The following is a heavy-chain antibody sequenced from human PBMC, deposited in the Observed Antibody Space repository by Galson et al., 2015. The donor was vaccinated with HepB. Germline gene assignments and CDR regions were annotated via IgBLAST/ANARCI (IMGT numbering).Heavy chain of an antibody. D-gene: IGHD4-17*01. CDR2: ISGSGDST. V-gene: IGHV3-23*01. CDR1: GFTFSSYA. Sequence: SLRLSCAASGFTFSSYAMSWVRQAPGKGLEWVSAISGSGDSTYYADSVKGRFTISRDNSKNTLYLQMNSLRAEDAALYYCAKKPILTVRLYWYFDLWGRGTLVTVSS. J-gene: IGHJ2*01. CDR3: AKKPILTVRLYWYFDL.